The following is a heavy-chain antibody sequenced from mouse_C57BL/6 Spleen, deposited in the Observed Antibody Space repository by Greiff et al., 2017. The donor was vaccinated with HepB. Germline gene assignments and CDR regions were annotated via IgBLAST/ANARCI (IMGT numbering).Heavy chain of an antibody. CDR1: GYTFTSYW. CDR3: ARWSSLYYFDY. CDR2: IDPSDSYT. J-gene: IGHJ2*01. V-gene: IGHV1-69*01. Sequence: QVQLQQPGAELVMPGASVKLSCKASGYTFTSYWMHWVKQRPGQGLEWIGEIDPSDSYTNYNQKFKGKSTLTVDKSSSTAYMQLSSLTSEDSAVYYCARWSSLYYFDYWGQGTTLTVSS. D-gene: IGHD1-1*01.